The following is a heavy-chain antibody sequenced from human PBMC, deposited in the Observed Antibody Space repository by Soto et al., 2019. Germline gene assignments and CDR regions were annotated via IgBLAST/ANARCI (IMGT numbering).Heavy chain of an antibody. CDR3: ARFSYDSSGTYFDY. J-gene: IGHJ4*02. CDR2: ISYDGSDK. CDR1: EFTFSSYA. D-gene: IGHD3-22*01. V-gene: IGHV3-30-3*01. Sequence: PGGPLRLSCAASEFTFSSYAMHWVRQAPGKGLEWVAVISYDGSDKYYADSVKGRFTISRDNSKNTLYLQMNSLRAEDTAVYYCARFSYDSSGTYFDYWGQGTLVTVSS.